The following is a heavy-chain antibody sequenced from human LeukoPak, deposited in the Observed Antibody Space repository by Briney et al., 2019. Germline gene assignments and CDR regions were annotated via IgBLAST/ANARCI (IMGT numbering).Heavy chain of an antibody. V-gene: IGHV3-48*02. CDR2: ISSSSSTI. Sequence: GGSLRLSCAASGFTFSSYSMNWVRQALGKGLEWVSYISSSSSTIYYADSVKGRFTISRDNAENSLYLQMNSLRDEGTAVYYCVREAVNDYGDYVFWFDPWGQGTLVTVSS. J-gene: IGHJ5*02. CDR3: VREAVNDYGDYVFWFDP. CDR1: GFTFSSYS. D-gene: IGHD4-17*01.